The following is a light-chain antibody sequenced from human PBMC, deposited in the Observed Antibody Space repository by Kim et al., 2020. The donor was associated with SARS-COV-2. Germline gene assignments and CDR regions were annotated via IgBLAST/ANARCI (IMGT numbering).Light chain of an antibody. Sequence: DIQMTQSPSFLSASVGDRVTITCRASQSISSYVNWYQQKPGKAPKLLIYAPSSLQSGVPSRFSGGGSGTDFTLTISSLQPEDSASYFCQQTYTTPLTFGGGTKVEI. CDR2: APS. V-gene: IGKV1-39*01. CDR1: QSISSY. J-gene: IGKJ4*01. CDR3: QQTYTTPLT.